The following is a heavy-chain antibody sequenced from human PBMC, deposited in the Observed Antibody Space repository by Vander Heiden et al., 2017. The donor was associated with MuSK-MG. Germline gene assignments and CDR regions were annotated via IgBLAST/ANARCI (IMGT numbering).Heavy chain of an antibody. D-gene: IGHD3-10*01. CDR2: IIPILGTA. V-gene: IGHV1-69*01. CDR3: ARAPRYYGSGSYPDY. Sequence: QVQLVQSGAEVKKPGSSVKVPCKASGGPFSSDAISWVRQAPGQGLEWMGGIIPILGTANYAQKFQGRVTITADESTSTAYMELSSLRSEDTAVYYCARAPRYYGSGSYPDYWGQGTLVTVSS. J-gene: IGHJ4*02. CDR1: GGPFSSDA.